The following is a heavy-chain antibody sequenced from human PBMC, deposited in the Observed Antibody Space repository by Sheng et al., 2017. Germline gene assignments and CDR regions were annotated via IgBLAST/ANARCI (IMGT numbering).Heavy chain of an antibody. Sequence: QVQLVQSGAEVKKPGSSVKVSCKASGGTFSSYAISWVRQAPGQGLEWMGGIIPIFGTANYAQKFQGRVTITADESTSTAYMELSSLRSEDTAVYYCASYDLLFWSGYVPRDYYYGMDVWDQGP. CDR1: GGTFSSYA. J-gene: IGHJ6*02. CDR3: ASYDLLFWSGYVPRDYYYGMDV. V-gene: IGHV1-69*01. CDR2: IIPIFGTA. D-gene: IGHD3-3*01.